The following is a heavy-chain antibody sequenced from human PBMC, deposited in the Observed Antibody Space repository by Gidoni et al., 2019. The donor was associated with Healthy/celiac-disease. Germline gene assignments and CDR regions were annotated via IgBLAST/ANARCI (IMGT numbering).Heavy chain of an antibody. CDR3: ARDTGDGEGPWYFDL. CDR2: INPSGGST. J-gene: IGHJ2*01. CDR1: GYTFTSYY. D-gene: IGHD4-17*01. Sequence: QVRLVQSGAEVKKPGASVKVSCKASGYTFTSYYMHWVRQAPVQGLEWMGIINPSGGSTSYAQKFQGRVTMTRDTSTSTVYMELSSLRSEDTAVYYCARDTGDGEGPWYFDLWGRGTLVTVSS. V-gene: IGHV1-46*01.